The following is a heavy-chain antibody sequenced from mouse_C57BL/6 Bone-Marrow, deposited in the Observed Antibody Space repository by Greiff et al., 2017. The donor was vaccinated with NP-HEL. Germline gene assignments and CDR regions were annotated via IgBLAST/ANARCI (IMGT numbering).Heavy chain of an antibody. V-gene: IGHV1-4*01. D-gene: IGHD1-1*01. J-gene: IGHJ4*01. CDR1: GYTFTSYT. Sequence: VQLQQSGAELARPGASVKMSCKASGYTFTSYTMHWVKQRPGQGLEWIGYINPSSGYTKYNQKFKDKATLTADKSSSTASMQLSSLTSEDSAVYYCAREEDYGSISLYYAMDYWGQGTSVTVSS. CDR3: AREEDYGSISLYYAMDY. CDR2: INPSSGYT.